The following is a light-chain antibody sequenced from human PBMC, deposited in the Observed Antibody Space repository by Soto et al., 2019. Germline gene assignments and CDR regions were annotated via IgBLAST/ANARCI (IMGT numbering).Light chain of an antibody. Sequence: QSALTQPASVSGSPGQSITISCTGTRSDVGGYNYVSWYQQHPGKAPKLMIYDVSNRPSGVSNRFSGSKSGNTASLTISGLQAEDEADYYCSSYTSSSTSFYVFGTGTKLTVL. CDR1: RSDVGGYNY. V-gene: IGLV2-14*01. J-gene: IGLJ1*01. CDR2: DVS. CDR3: SSYTSSSTSFYV.